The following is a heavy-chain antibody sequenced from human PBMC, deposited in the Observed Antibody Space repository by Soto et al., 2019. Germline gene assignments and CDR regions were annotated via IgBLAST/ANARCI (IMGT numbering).Heavy chain of an antibody. D-gene: IGHD6-6*01. CDR2: IDPSDSYT. CDR1: GYSFTSYW. CDR3: ASIQSYSSSSAEGIEYFQH. J-gene: IGHJ1*01. Sequence: PGESLKISCKGSGYSFTSYWISWVRQMPGKGLEWMGRIDPSDSYTNYSPSFQGHVTISADKSISTAYLQWSSLKASDTAMYYCASIQSYSSSSAEGIEYFQHWGQGTLVTVSS. V-gene: IGHV5-10-1*01.